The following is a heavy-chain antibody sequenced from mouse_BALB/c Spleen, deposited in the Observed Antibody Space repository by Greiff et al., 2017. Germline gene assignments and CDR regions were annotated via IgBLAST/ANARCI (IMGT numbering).Heavy chain of an antibody. Sequence: QVQLQQSGPELVKPGASVRISCKASGYTFTSYYIHWVKQRPGQGLEWIGWIYPGNVNTKYNEKFKGKATLTADKSSSTAYMQLSSLTSEDSAVYFCARSDGYDWYFDVWGAGTTVTVSS. V-gene: IGHV1S56*01. CDR2: IYPGNVNT. J-gene: IGHJ1*01. D-gene: IGHD2-2*01. CDR3: ARSDGYDWYFDV. CDR1: GYTFTSYY.